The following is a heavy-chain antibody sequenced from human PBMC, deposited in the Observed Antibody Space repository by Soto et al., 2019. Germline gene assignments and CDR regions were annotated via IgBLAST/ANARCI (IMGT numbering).Heavy chain of an antibody. CDR1: GFTFSSYA. Sequence: GGSLRLSCAASGFTFSSYAMSWVRQAPGKGLEWVSAISGSGGSTYYADSVKGRFTISRDNSKNTLYLQMNSLRAEDTAVYYCAKDKGWGVSPGSHAFDIWGQGTMVTVSS. CDR3: AKDKGWGVSPGSHAFDI. D-gene: IGHD3-16*01. V-gene: IGHV3-23*01. CDR2: ISGSGGST. J-gene: IGHJ3*02.